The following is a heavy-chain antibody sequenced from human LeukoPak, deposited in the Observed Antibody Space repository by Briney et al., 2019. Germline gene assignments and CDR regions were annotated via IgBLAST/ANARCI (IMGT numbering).Heavy chain of an antibody. CDR2: IIPIFGAA. CDR3: ARSSVVTAMVHLEY. J-gene: IGHJ4*02. CDR1: GGTFTSHA. D-gene: IGHD2-21*02. Sequence: SVKVSCKASGGTFTSHAISWVRQAPGQGLEWMGGIIPIFGAANYAQKFQGRVTITADKSTSTSYMELSSPRSEDTAVYYCARSSVVTAMVHLEYWGQGTLVTVS. V-gene: IGHV1-69*06.